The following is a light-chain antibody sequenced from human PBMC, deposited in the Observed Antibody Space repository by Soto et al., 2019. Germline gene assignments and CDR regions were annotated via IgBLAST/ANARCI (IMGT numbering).Light chain of an antibody. V-gene: IGKV1-27*01. CDR2: SAY. J-gene: IGKJ4*01. CDR3: QKYDNAPLT. Sequence: DIQMTQAPSSLSASVGDRVTITCRARQDISTHLAWYQQKPGKVPKLLISSAYTLQSGVPPRFSGSGSGTDFTLTISNLQPEDVANYYCQKYDNAPLTFGGGTKVEIK. CDR1: QDISTH.